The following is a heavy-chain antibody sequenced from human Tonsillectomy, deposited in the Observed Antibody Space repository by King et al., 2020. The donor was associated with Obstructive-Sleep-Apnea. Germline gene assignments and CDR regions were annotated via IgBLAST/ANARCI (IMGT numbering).Heavy chain of an antibody. CDR2: IYYSGST. Sequence: VQLQESGPGLVKPSETLSLTCTVSGGSISSSSYYWGWIRQPPGKGLEWIGSIYYSGSTYYNPSLKSRVTISVDTSKNQFSLKLSSVTAADTAVYYCARVLGGITMVRIDDWFDPWGQGTLVTVSS. V-gene: IGHV4-39*07. CDR1: GGSISSSSYY. J-gene: IGHJ5*02. CDR3: ARVLGGITMVRIDDWFDP. D-gene: IGHD3-10*01.